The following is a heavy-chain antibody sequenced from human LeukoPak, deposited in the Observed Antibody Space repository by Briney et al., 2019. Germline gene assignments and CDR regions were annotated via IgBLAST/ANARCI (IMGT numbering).Heavy chain of an antibody. J-gene: IGHJ4*02. Sequence: PGGSLRLSCAASGFTFSSFAMSWVRQTPGKGLQWVSTITDTGGTAYYADAVKGRFTISRDNSGNTLYLQMNYLRDEDTAIFYCVKDRRGGVGIVFDNWGQGTLVTVSS. CDR1: GFTFSSFA. CDR3: VKDRRGGVGIVFDN. V-gene: IGHV3-23*01. D-gene: IGHD1-26*01. CDR2: ITDTGGTA.